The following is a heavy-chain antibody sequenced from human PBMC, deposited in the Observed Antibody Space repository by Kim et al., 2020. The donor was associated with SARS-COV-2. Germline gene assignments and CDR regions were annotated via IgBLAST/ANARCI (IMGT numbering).Heavy chain of an antibody. J-gene: IGHJ6*03. V-gene: IGHV3-49*04. CDR2: IRSRANGGAT. D-gene: IGHD1-26*01. Sequence: GGSLRLSCTASGFDFGYQAMTWVRQAPGKGLEWVGFIRSRANGGATEYAASVKDRFIISRDDSRNIAYLQMNNLKTEDTVVYFCAKVGGAREPYYYFMDVWGRGTTVTVSS. CDR1: GFDFGYQA. CDR3: AKVGGAREPYYYFMDV.